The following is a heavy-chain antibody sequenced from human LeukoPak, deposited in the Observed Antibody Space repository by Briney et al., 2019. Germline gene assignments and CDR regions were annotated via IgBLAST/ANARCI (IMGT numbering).Heavy chain of an antibody. CDR1: GYTFTSYG. CDR3: ARDTRYDILTGSNFDY. V-gene: IGHV1-18*01. CDR2: ISAYNGNT. Sequence: ASVKVSSKASGYTFTSYGISWVRQAPGQGLEWMVWISAYNGNTNYAQKLQGRVTMTTDTSTSTAYTELRSLRSDDTAVYYCARDTRYDILTGSNFDYWGQGTLVTVSS. D-gene: IGHD3-9*01. J-gene: IGHJ4*02.